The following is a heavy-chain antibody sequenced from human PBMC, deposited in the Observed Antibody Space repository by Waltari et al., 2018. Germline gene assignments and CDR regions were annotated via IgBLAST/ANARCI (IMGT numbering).Heavy chain of an antibody. J-gene: IGHJ4*02. D-gene: IGHD2-21*02. Sequence: QVRLVQSGAEVKKPGSSVKVSCKASGGTFSNFAITWVRQAPGQGLEWMGGIIPIFGEAKYAQKFQGRVTVTADESTSTGYMELSSLRSEDTAVYYCARAGPEYCGGDCYYYFDYWGQGTLVTVSS. CDR1: GGTFSNFA. CDR3: ARAGPEYCGGDCYYYFDY. V-gene: IGHV1-69*01. CDR2: IIPIFGEA.